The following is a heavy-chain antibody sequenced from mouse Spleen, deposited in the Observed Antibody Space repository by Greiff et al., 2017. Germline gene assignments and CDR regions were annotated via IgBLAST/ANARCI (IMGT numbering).Heavy chain of an antibody. CDR1: GFTFTDYY. Sequence: EVKVVESGGGLVQPGGSLSLSCAASGFTFTDYYMSWVRQPPGKALEWLGFIRNKANGYTTEYSASVKGRFTISRDNSQSILYLQMNALRAEDSATSYCARYKLGLDYWGQGTTLTVSS. CDR2: IRNKANGYTT. CDR3: ARYKLGLDY. D-gene: IGHD4-1*01. J-gene: IGHJ2*01. V-gene: IGHV7-3*01.